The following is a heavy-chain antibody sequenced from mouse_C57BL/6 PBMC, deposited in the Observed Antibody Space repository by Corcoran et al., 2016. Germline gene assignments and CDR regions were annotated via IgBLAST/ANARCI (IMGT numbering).Heavy chain of an antibody. CDR3: TTPYGSSYGFAY. V-gene: IGHV14-1*01. D-gene: IGHD1-1*01. Sequence: EVQLQQSGAELVRPGASVKLSCTASGFNIKDYYMHWVKQRPEQGLEWIGRIDPEDGDTEYAPKFQGKATMTADTSSNTAYLQLSSLTSEDTAVYYCTTPYGSSYGFAYWGQGTLVTVSA. CDR2: IDPEDGDT. J-gene: IGHJ3*01. CDR1: GFNIKDYY.